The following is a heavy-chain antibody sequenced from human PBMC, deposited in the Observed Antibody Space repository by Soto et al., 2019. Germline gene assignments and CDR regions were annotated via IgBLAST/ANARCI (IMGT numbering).Heavy chain of an antibody. J-gene: IGHJ4*02. CDR3: AKDFVVGGGTAPFFVY. Sequence: GGSLRLSCAASGFTFSSYGMHWVRQAPGKGLEWVAVISYDGSNKYYADSVKGRFTISRDNSKNALYLQMNSLRAEDTAVYYCAKDFVVGGGTAPFFVYRGQRTLVTVSS. CDR2: ISYDGSNK. V-gene: IGHV3-30*18. CDR1: GFTFSSYG. D-gene: IGHD2-15*01.